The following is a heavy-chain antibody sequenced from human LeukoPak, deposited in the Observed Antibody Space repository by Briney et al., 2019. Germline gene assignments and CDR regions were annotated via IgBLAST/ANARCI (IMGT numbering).Heavy chain of an antibody. CDR1: GGSFSGYY. CDR2: INHSGST. CDR3: ARRRIQLWLSETYYFDY. J-gene: IGHJ4*02. Sequence: SETLSLTCAVYGGSFSGYYWSWIRQPPGKGLEWIGEINHSGSTNYNPSLKSRVTISVDTSKNQFSLKLSSVTAADTAVYYCARRRIQLWLSETYYFDYWGQGTLVTVSS. V-gene: IGHV4-34*01. D-gene: IGHD5-18*01.